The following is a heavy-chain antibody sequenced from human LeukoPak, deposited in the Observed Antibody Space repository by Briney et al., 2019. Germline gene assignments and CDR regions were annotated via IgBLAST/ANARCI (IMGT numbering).Heavy chain of an antibody. J-gene: IGHJ4*02. D-gene: IGHD5-24*01. CDR2: INPSGGST. Sequence: ASVKVSCKASGYTFTSYYMHWVRQAPGQGLEWMGIINPSGGSTSYAQKFQGRVTMTRDMSTSTIYMELSSLRSEDTAVYYCARDLVADGYNSACVYWGQGTLVTVSS. V-gene: IGHV1-46*01. CDR3: ARDLVADGYNSACVY. CDR1: GYTFTSYY.